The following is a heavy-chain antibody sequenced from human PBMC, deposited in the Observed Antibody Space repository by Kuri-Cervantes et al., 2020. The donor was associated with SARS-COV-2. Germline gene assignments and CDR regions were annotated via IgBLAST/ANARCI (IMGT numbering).Heavy chain of an antibody. Sequence: ETLSLTCTVSGGSISSYYWSWIRQPPGKGLEWIGYIYYSGSTNYNPSLKSRVTISVDTSKNQFSLKLSSVTAADTAVYYCARGAHYYYGMDVWGQGTTVTVSS. CDR1: GGSISSYY. V-gene: IGHV4-59*12. CDR3: ARGAHYYYGMDV. CDR2: IYYSGST. J-gene: IGHJ6*02.